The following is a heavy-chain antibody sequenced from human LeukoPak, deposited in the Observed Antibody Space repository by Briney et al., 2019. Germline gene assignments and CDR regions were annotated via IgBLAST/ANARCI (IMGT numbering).Heavy chain of an antibody. J-gene: IGHJ4*02. D-gene: IGHD6-13*01. CDR1: GGSFSDYY. Sequence: SETLSLTCGVYGGSFSDYYWGWIRQPPGKGLEWLGEINHSGSSNYNPSLKSRVTISVDTSKKRFSLNLSSVNAADTAVYYCARIIYRAAAGTFDYWGQGTLVTVSS. CDR3: ARIIYRAAAGTFDY. V-gene: IGHV4-34*01. CDR2: INHSGSS.